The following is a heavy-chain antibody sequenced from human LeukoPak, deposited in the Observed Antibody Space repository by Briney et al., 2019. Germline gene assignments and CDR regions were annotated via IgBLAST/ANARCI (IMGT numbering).Heavy chain of an antibody. Sequence: GASVKVSCKASGYTFTGYYMHWVRQAPGQGLEWMGWINPNSGGTNYAQKFQGRVTMTRDTSISTAYMELSRLRSDDTAVYYCARLDDYDYVWGSYRPFDYWGQGTLVTVSS. V-gene: IGHV1-2*02. D-gene: IGHD3-16*02. J-gene: IGHJ4*02. CDR3: ARLDDYDYVWGSYRPFDY. CDR2: INPNSGGT. CDR1: GYTFTGYY.